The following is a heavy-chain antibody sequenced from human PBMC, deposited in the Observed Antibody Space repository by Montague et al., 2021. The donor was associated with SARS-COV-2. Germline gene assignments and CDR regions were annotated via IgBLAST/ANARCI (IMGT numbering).Heavy chain of an antibody. V-gene: IGHV3-7*01. CDR2: IKQDESET. CDR3: ATDQNWAFDC. D-gene: IGHD7-27*01. CDR1: GFTFGSYW. Sequence: LRLSCAASGFTFGSYWMSWVRQAPGKGLEWVAHIKQDESETSYVDSVKGRFTISRDNAKNSLYLQMHSLRAEDTAVYYCATDQNWAFDCGGQGALVTVSS. J-gene: IGHJ4*02.